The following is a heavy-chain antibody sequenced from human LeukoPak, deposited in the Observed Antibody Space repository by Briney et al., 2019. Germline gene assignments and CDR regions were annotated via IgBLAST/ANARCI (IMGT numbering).Heavy chain of an antibody. CDR2: IYYSGNT. CDR1: GGSISSYY. J-gene: IGHJ4*02. CDR3: ARHCSGGRCNSVFDY. Sequence: PSETLSLTCTVSGGSISSYYWSWVRQPPGKGLEWIGYIYYSGNTNYNPSLKTRVTISVDTSKNQFSLKLSSVTAADTAVYYCARHCSGGRCNSVFDYWGQGTLVTVPS. D-gene: IGHD2-15*01. V-gene: IGHV4-59*08.